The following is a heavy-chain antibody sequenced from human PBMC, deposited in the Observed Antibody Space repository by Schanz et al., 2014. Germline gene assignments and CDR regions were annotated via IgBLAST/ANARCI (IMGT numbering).Heavy chain of an antibody. D-gene: IGHD3-3*02. CDR1: GGSFSGYY. CDR3: ARRHHFRSGPYYYYYMDV. J-gene: IGHJ6*03. CDR2: INHSANT. V-gene: IGHV4-34*01. Sequence: QVQLQQRGAGLLKPSETLSLTCAVDGGSFSGYYWSWIRQSPDKGLEWIGEINHSANTAYNPSLKSRVTISVDSSKNQFSLMLNSVTAADTAVYYCARRHHFRSGPYYYYYMDVWGKGTTVTVSS.